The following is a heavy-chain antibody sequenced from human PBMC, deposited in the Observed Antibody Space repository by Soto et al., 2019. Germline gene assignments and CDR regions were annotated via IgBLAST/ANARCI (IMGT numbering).Heavy chain of an antibody. J-gene: IGHJ6*02. Sequence: GGSRSLSCASSGGPFISYAMSWVRPAPGKGREWVSAISGSGGSTFYADSLKGRFTISRDNAKNSLYLQMNSLRAEDTAVYYCARDRGYDAHDYYYNAMDVWGHGTTVTVSS. CDR3: ARDRGYDAHDYYYNAMDV. D-gene: IGHD2-15*01. V-gene: IGHV3-23*01. CDR1: GGPFISYA. CDR2: ISGSGGST.